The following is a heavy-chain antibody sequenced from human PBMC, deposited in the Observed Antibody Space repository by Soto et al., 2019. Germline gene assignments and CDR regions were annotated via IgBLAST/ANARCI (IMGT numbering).Heavy chain of an antibody. D-gene: IGHD6-13*01. CDR1: GGSISSGDYY. J-gene: IGHJ5*02. V-gene: IGHV4-30-4*01. Sequence: QVQLQESGPGLVKPSQTLSLTCTVSGGSISSGDYYWSWIRQPPGKGLEWIGYIYYSGSTYYNPSLKSRVTISVDTSKNQFSLKLSSVTAADTAVYYCARARQQLEGDPNWFDPWGQGTLVTVSS. CDR2: IYYSGST. CDR3: ARARQQLEGDPNWFDP.